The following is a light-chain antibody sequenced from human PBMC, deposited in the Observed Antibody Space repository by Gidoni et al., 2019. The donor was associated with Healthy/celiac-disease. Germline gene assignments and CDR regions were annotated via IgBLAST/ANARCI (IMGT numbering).Light chain of an antibody. CDR1: QSVSSSY. V-gene: IGKV3-20*01. CDR2: GES. Sequence: EIVLPQSPGTLSLSPGERATLSCRASQSVSSSYLAWYQQKPGQAPRLLIYGESSRATGIPDRLSGSGSGTDFTLTISRLEPEDFPVYYCQQYGSSPMCSFGQGTKLEIK. J-gene: IGKJ2*04. CDR3: QQYGSSPMCS.